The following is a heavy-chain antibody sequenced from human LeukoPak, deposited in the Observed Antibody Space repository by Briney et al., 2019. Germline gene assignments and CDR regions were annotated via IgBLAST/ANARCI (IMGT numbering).Heavy chain of an antibody. Sequence: SVKVSCKASGGTFSSYAISWVRQAPGQGLEWMGGIIPILGTANYAQKFQGRVTITADESTSTAYMELSSLRSEDTAVYYCARSSTYDSSGYSPSWGYFDYWGQGTLVTVSS. D-gene: IGHD3-22*01. CDR2: IIPILGTA. J-gene: IGHJ4*02. CDR1: GGTFSSYA. V-gene: IGHV1-69*13. CDR3: ARSSTYDSSGYSPSWGYFDY.